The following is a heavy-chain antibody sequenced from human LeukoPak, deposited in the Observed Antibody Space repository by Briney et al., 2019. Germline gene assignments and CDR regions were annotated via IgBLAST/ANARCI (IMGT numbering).Heavy chain of an antibody. CDR2: IKSKTDGGTT. J-gene: IGHJ3*02. D-gene: IGHD1-26*01. V-gene: IGHV3-15*01. CDR3: TTEWEPPEADAFDI. Sequence: GGSLRLSCSASGFTFSNAWMSWVRQAPGKGLEWVGRIKSKTDGGTTDYAAPVKGRFTISRDDSKNTLYLQMNSLKTEDTAVYYCTTEWEPPEADAFDIWGQGTMVTVSS. CDR1: GFTFSNAW.